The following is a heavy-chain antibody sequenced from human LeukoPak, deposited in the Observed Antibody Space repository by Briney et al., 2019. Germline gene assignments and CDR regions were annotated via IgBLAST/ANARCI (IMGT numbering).Heavy chain of an antibody. CDR1: GGSISSGSYY. D-gene: IGHD5-18*01. V-gene: IGHV4-61*01. J-gene: IGHJ6*03. CDR2: IYYSGST. Sequence: SETLSLTCTVSGGSISSGSYYWSWIRQPPGKGLEWIGYIYYSGSTNYNPSLKSRVTISVDTSKNQFSLKLTSVTAADTAVYYCARTTEGGYTYGYFYYYYMDVWGKGPRSPSP. CDR3: ARTTEGGYTYGYFYYYYMDV.